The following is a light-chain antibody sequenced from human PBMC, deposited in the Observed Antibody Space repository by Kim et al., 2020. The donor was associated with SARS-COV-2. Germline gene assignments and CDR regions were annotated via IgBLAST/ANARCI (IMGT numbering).Light chain of an antibody. CDR2: SAF. CDR3: QHHHSFPLT. CDR1: QGISSN. V-gene: IGKV1-9*01. Sequence: ASVRNTVTITCRASQGISSNLAWYQHRPGKAPSLLIYSAFTLHSGVPSRFSGSGSGTDFTLTITSLQPEDFATYHCQHHHSFPLTCGGGTKVEI. J-gene: IGKJ4*01.